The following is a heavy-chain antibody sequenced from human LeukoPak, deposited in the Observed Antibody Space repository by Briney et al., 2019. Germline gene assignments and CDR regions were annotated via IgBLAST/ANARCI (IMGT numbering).Heavy chain of an antibody. J-gene: IGHJ4*02. D-gene: IGHD4/OR15-4a*01. CDR2: IIPIFGTA. Sequence: SVTVSFKASGGTFSSYAISWVRQAPGQGLEWMGGIIPIFGTANYAQKFQGRVTITADESTSTAYMELSSLRSEDTAVYYCARGFPFVRGKAMGLEDPTVPRCCPYYFDYWGQGTLVTVSS. CDR3: ARGFPFVRGKAMGLEDPTVPRCCPYYFDY. V-gene: IGHV1-69*13. CDR1: GGTFSSYA.